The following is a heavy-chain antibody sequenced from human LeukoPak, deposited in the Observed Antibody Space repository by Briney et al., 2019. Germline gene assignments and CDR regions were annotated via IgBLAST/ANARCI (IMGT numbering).Heavy chain of an antibody. CDR2: INPNSGGT. CDR3: ARDKPSYYYDSSGYYHDDAFDI. V-gene: IGHV1-2*02. CDR1: GYTFTGYY. D-gene: IGHD3-22*01. J-gene: IGHJ3*02. Sequence: ASVKVSCKASGYTFTGYYMHWVRQAPGQGLEWMGWINPNSGGTNYGQKFQGRVTMTRDTSISTAYMELSRLRSDDTAVYYCARDKPSYYYDSSGYYHDDAFDIWGQGTMVTVSS.